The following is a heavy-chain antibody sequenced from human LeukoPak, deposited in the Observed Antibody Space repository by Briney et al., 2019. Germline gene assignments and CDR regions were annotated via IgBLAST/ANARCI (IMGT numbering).Heavy chain of an antibody. D-gene: IGHD2-15*01. CDR3: ARAYCSGGSCFSRGNFDY. V-gene: IGHV4-59*08. CDR2: IYYSGST. CDR1: GGSISGYY. Sequence: PSETLSLTCTASGGSISGYYWSWIRQPPGKGLEWIGYIYYSGSTSYNPSLKSRVTMSLDSSKNQLSLKMSSVTAADTAVYFCARAYCSGGSCFSRGNFDYWGQGTLVTVSS. J-gene: IGHJ4*02.